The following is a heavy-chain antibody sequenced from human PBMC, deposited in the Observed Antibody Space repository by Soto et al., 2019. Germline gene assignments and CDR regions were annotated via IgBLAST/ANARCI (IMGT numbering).Heavy chain of an antibody. D-gene: IGHD3-10*01. J-gene: IGHJ4*02. Sequence: SVKVSCKASGGTFSDSVTSWVRQAPGQGLEWMGGIVPIFGKANLAEKFQDRVTITADESTSTAYMKLSSLRSEDTAVYYCARGRDGSNYYFDYWGQGTLVTVSS. V-gene: IGHV1-69*13. CDR3: ARGRDGSNYYFDY. CDR1: GGTFSDSV. CDR2: IVPIFGKA.